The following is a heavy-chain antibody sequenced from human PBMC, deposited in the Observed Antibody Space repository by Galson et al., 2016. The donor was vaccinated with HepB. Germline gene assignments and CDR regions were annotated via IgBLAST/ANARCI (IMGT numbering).Heavy chain of an antibody. V-gene: IGHV3-30*04. CDR2: ISYDGSNK. CDR3: ARVGYNYGSGSYYIGDDWYFDL. Sequence: SLRLSCAASEFTFSTYAIHWVRQAPGKGLEWVAVISYDGSNKYFADSVKGRFTISRDNSENTLYLQMNSLRAEDTAVYYCARVGYNYGSGSYYIGDDWYFDLWGRGT. CDR1: EFTFSTYA. J-gene: IGHJ2*01. D-gene: IGHD3-10*01.